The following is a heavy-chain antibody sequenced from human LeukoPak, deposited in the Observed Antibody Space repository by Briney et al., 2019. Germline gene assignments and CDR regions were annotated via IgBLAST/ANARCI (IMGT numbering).Heavy chain of an antibody. CDR3: ATPARYCSSTSCYMRWVY. Sequence: ASVKVSCKVSGYTLTELSMHWVRQAPGKGLEWMGGFDPEDGETIYAQKFQGRVTMTEDTSTDTAYMELGSLRSEDTAVYYCATPARYCSSTSCYMRWVYWGQGTLVTVSS. D-gene: IGHD2-2*02. V-gene: IGHV1-24*01. CDR2: FDPEDGET. J-gene: IGHJ4*02. CDR1: GYTLTELS.